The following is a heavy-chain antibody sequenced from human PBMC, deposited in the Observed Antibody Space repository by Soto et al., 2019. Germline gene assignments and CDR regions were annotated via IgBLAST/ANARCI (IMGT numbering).Heavy chain of an antibody. Sequence: DVQLVESGGGLVQPGGSLRLSCAASGFTFSPYWMSWVRQAPGKGLEWVAIIKDDGGDELYLEAVRGRFTISRDNAKKSLYLAMDSLRVEDTAVYYCAGGSGWISYNWGQGTLVTVSS. J-gene: IGHJ4*02. V-gene: IGHV3-7*05. CDR3: AGGSGWISYN. CDR2: IKDDGGDE. CDR1: GFTFSPYW. D-gene: IGHD6-19*01.